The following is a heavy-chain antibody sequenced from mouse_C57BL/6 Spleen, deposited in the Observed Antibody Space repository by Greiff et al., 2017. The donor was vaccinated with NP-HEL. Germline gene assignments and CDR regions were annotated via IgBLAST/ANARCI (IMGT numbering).Heavy chain of an antibody. CDR3: ASDRDYDFDY. CDR1: GFTFSSYA. D-gene: IGHD2-4*01. Sequence: EVMLVESGGGLVKPGGSLKLSCAASGFTFSSYAMSWVRQTPEKRLEWVATISDGGSYTYYPDNVKGRFTISRDNAKNNLYLQMSHLKSEDTARYYCASDRDYDFDYWGQGTTLTVSS. V-gene: IGHV5-4*03. J-gene: IGHJ2*01. CDR2: ISDGGSYT.